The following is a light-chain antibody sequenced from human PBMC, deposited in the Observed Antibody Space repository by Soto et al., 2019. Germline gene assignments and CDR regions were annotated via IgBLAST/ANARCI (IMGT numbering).Light chain of an antibody. J-gene: IGKJ1*01. Sequence: DIQMTQSPSSLSASVGDRVTITCRASQGISQYLAWYQQKPGKVPKLLIYAASTLQSGITSRFSGSGAGTDFTLTMRSLQPADVATYSCQRYNSAPWAFGQGTKVEIK. CDR2: AAS. CDR3: QRYNSAPWA. CDR1: QGISQY. V-gene: IGKV1-27*01.